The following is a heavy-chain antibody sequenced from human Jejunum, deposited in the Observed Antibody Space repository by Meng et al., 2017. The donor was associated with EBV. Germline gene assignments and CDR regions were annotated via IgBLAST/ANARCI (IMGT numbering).Heavy chain of an antibody. CDR1: GDSIISTDTW. CDR2: IFHAGNT. Sequence: GQFQGRGPGTGEASGTLSLTCGVSGDSIISTDTWWSWVRQPPGKGLEWIGEIFHAGNTNYNPSLKSQVTMSVDTSKNQFSLNLSSVTAADSAVYYCARGSHYTWDVWGQGTLVTVSS. CDR3: ARGSHYTWDV. V-gene: IGHV4-4*02. J-gene: IGHJ4*02. D-gene: IGHD3-16*01.